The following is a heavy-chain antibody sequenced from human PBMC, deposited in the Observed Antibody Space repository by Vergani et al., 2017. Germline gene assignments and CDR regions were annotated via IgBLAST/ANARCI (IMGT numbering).Heavy chain of an antibody. CDR1: GFSFGDYA. J-gene: IGHJ4*02. CDR3: SRGRGYRFGYSDY. Sequence: EVQLVESGGGLVPPGRSLRLSCAASGFSFGDYAMTWVRQAPGKGLEWVAFIRNKAYGGTTEYAASVKGRFTISRDDSKRLAYLQLSGLKTEDTAVYFCSRGRGYRFGYSDYLGQGTLGTVSS. D-gene: IGHD5-18*01. CDR2: IRNKAYGGTT. V-gene: IGHV3-49*04.